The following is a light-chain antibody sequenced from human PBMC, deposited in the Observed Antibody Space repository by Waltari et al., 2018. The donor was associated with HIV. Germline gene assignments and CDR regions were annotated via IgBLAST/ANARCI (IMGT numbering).Light chain of an antibody. Sequence: IALTQSPGTLSLSPGEIANFSCRASQRVSSDLAWYHQRPGKAPRLLSYGASTRATGIPDRFSCIGSGTEFSLTINSLEPEDFAVYYCQHYTSSPTWTFGQGTKLEIK. J-gene: IGKJ1*01. CDR2: GAS. CDR3: QHYTSSPTWT. CDR1: QRVSSD. V-gene: IGKV3-20*01.